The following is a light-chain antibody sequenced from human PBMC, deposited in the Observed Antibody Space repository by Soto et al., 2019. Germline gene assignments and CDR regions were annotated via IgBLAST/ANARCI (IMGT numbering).Light chain of an antibody. CDR1: QSVSSY. Sequence: EIVLTQSPATPALSPGERATLSCRASQSVSSYLAWYQQKPGQAPRLLIYDTSNRATGIPARFSGSGSGTDFTLTISSLEPEDSAVYYCQQSSTWPPLTFGGGTNVEIK. V-gene: IGKV3-11*01. CDR2: DTS. J-gene: IGKJ4*01. CDR3: QQSSTWPPLT.